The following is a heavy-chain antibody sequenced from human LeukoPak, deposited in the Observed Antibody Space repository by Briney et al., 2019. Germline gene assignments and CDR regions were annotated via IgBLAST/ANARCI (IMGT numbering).Heavy chain of an antibody. V-gene: IGHV4-30-2*01. CDR1: GGSTSSGGYS. J-gene: IGHJ4*02. Sequence: SETLSLTCAVSGGSTSSGGYSWSWIRQPPGKGPEWIGYIYHSGSTYYNPSLKSRVTISVDRSKNQFSLKLSSVTAADTAVYYCARAVGYYGSGSYCYFDYWGQGTLVTVSS. CDR3: ARAVGYYGSGSYCYFDY. D-gene: IGHD3-10*01. CDR2: IYHSGST.